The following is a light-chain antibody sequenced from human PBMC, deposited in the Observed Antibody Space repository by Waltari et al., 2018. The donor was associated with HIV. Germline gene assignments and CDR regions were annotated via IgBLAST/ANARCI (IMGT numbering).Light chain of an antibody. CDR1: SSNIGAGYD. Sequence: QSVLTQPPSVSGAPGQRVTISCTGNSSNIGAGYDVHWYQQLPETPPKVVIDGTGRRPSGGPDRFSGSSSGTSASLAITGLQAEDEADYYCQSYDISLSGSVFGTGTKVTVL. J-gene: IGLJ1*01. CDR2: GTG. CDR3: QSYDISLSGSV. V-gene: IGLV1-40*01.